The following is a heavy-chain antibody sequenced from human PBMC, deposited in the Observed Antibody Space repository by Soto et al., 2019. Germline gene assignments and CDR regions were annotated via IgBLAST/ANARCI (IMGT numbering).Heavy chain of an antibody. Sequence: GGSLRLSCAASGFTDSSNYMSWVRPAPGKGLEWGSVIYSGGSTDYADSVKGRFTISRDNSKNTLYLKMNSLRAEDTAVYYCARAGDSSGYYKYYYYGMDVWGQGTTVTVSS. V-gene: IGHV3-53*01. CDR1: GFTDSSNY. CDR2: IYSGGST. J-gene: IGHJ6*02. D-gene: IGHD3-22*01. CDR3: ARAGDSSGYYKYYYYGMDV.